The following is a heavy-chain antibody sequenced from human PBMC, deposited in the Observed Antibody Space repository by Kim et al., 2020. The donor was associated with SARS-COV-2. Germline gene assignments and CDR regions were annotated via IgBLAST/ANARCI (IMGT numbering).Heavy chain of an antibody. J-gene: IGHJ6*02. CDR2: INPNSGGT. Sequence: ASVKVSCKASGYTFTGYYMHWVRQAPGQGLEWMGWINPNSGGTNYAQKFQGWVTMTRDTSISTAYMELSRLRSDDTAVYYCARESRLLWFGELLLGGMDVWGQGTTVTVSS. V-gene: IGHV1-2*04. CDR1: GYTFTGYY. CDR3: ARESRLLWFGELLLGGMDV. D-gene: IGHD3-10*01.